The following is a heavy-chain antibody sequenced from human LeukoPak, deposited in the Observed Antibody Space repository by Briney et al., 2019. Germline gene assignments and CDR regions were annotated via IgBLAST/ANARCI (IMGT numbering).Heavy chain of an antibody. D-gene: IGHD2/OR15-2a*01. J-gene: IGHJ4*02. CDR3: ARDLSYFDY. CDR1: RFTFSSYW. V-gene: IGHV3-7*03. CDR2: IKQDGSEK. Sequence: GGSLRLSCAASRFTFSSYWMSWVRQAPGKGVEWVANIKQDGSEKYYVDSVKGRFTISRDNAKNSLYLQMNSLRAEDTAVYYCARDLSYFDYWGQGTLVTVSS.